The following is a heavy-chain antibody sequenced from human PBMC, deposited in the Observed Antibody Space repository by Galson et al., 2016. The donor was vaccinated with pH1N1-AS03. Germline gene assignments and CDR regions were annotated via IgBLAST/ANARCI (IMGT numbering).Heavy chain of an antibody. J-gene: IGHJ4*02. CDR2: IIPVFGTP. D-gene: IGHD3-22*01. CDR1: GVSFNNYA. Sequence: SVKVSCKASGVSFNNYAINWLRQAPGQGLEWMGGIIPVFGTPNYAQQFHGRVTIMADKSTTTAYMELSSLGSEDTAVYYCASGQFDSDSSGYYSYWGQGTLVTVSS. CDR3: ASGQFDSDSSGYYSY. V-gene: IGHV1-69*06.